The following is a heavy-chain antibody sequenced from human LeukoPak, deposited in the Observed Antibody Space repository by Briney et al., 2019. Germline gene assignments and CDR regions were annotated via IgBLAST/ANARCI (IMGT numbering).Heavy chain of an antibody. CDR1: GFTVSSNY. J-gene: IGHJ4*02. Sequence: GGSLRLSCAASGFTVSSNYMSWVRQAPGKGLEWVSVIYSGGSTYYADSVKGRFTISRDNSKNTLYLQMNSLRAEDTAVYYCAKGPGVYDFWSGYRFDYWGQGTLVTVSS. D-gene: IGHD3-3*01. CDR2: IYSGGST. V-gene: IGHV3-53*01. CDR3: AKGPGVYDFWSGYRFDY.